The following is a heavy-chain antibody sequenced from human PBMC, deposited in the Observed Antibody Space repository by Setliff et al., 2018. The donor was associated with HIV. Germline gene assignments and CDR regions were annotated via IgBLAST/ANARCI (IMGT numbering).Heavy chain of an antibody. CDR3: ARGLNYYGSGSYLPLGY. V-gene: IGHV4-34*01. Sequence: SQTLSLTCAVYGGSFNDYYWTWIRQPPGKGLEWIGEIDHSGSTKYHASLKSRVTISIDTSKNQISLKLSSVTAADTAVYYCARGLNYYGSGSYLPLGYWGQGTLVTVSS. CDR2: IDHSGST. D-gene: IGHD3-10*01. CDR1: GGSFNDYY. J-gene: IGHJ4*02.